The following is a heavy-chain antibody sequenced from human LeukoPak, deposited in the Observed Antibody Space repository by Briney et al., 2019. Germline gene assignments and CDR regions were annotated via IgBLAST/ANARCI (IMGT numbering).Heavy chain of an antibody. CDR1: GFTFSDYY. CDR2: ISSSGSTI. Sequence: GGSLRLSCAASGFTFSDYYMSWVRQAPGKGLEWVSYISSSGSTIYYADSVKGRFTISRDNAKNSLYLQMNSLRAEDTAVYYCARVQDYGDYAPAFDYWGQGTLVTVSS. V-gene: IGHV3-11*04. D-gene: IGHD4-17*01. CDR3: ARVQDYGDYAPAFDY. J-gene: IGHJ4*02.